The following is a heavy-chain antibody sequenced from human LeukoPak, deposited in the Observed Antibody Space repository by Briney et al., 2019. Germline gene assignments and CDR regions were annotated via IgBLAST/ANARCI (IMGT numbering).Heavy chain of an antibody. CDR3: ARVGQWLVRSYYFDY. J-gene: IGHJ4*02. CDR2: IYSGGST. V-gene: IGHV3-53*01. Sequence: GGSLRLSCAASGFTVSSNYMSWVRQAPGKGLEWVSVIYSGGSTYYADSVKGRFTISRDNSKNTLYLQMNSLRAEDTALYYCARVGQWLVRSYYFDYWGQGTLVTVSS. D-gene: IGHD6-19*01. CDR1: GFTVSSNY.